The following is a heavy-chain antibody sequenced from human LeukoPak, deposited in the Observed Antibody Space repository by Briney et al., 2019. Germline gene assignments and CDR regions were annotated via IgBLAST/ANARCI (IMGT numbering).Heavy chain of an antibody. CDR2: INGDGST. CDR3: TRDAGTT. V-gene: IGHV3-53*01. Sequence: GGSLRLSCAVSGFTVRSNYMSWVRQAPGKGLEWVSVINGDGSTYYADSVKGRFTISRDNSKNTLYLQMNSLRAGDTAVYYCTRDAGTTWGQGTLVTVSS. J-gene: IGHJ1*01. CDR1: GFTVRSNY. D-gene: IGHD1-1*01.